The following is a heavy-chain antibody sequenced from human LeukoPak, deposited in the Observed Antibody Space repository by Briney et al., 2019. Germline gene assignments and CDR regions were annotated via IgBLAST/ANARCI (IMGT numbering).Heavy chain of an antibody. V-gene: IGHV3-30*03. CDR2: ISYDGSNK. Sequence: PGGSLRLSCAASGFSFSNTWMTWVRQAPGKGLEWVAVISYDGSNKYYADSVKGRFTISRDNSKNTLYLQMNSLRAEDTAVYYCARAVEGLQFRGGQGTLVTVSS. D-gene: IGHD5-24*01. CDR1: GFSFSNTW. CDR3: ARAVEGLQFR. J-gene: IGHJ4*02.